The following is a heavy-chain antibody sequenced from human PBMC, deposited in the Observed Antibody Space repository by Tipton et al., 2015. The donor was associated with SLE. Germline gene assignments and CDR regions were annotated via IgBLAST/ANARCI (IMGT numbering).Heavy chain of an antibody. V-gene: IGHV4-59*11. J-gene: IGHJ3*02. CDR2: IYDSGSP. CDR3: ARDFTVAGTGAFDI. D-gene: IGHD6-19*01. Sequence: TLSLTCTVSGGSISSHYWSWFRQPPGKGLEWIGYIYDSGSPNYNPSLKSRVTISVDTSKNQFSLKLSSVTAADTAVYYCARDFTVAGTGAFDIWGQGTMVTVSS. CDR1: GGSISSHY.